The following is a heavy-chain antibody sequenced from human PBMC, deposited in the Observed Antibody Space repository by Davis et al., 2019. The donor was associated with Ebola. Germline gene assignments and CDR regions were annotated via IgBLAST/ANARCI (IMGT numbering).Heavy chain of an antibody. CDR3: AKDVTTTVTNDAFDV. V-gene: IGHV3-23*01. CDR2: LSPRGVSA. J-gene: IGHJ3*01. Sequence: PGGSLRLSCAGSGFSLTDYAMNWVRQPPGQGLEWVSSLSPRGVSAYYADSVKGRFLISRDLSTNTVYLQMNGLRADDTAVYYCAKDVTTTVTNDAFDVWGQGTMVTVSS. CDR1: GFSLTDYA. D-gene: IGHD4-17*01.